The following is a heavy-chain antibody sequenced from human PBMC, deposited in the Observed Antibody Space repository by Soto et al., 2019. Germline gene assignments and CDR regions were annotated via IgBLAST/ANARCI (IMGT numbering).Heavy chain of an antibody. D-gene: IGHD2-15*01. V-gene: IGHV3-11*01. Sequence: PAGSLRLSCAASGFTFRNYYMTWMRQTPGKGLEWISTITSSGGSTYYAASVKGRVTISRDNANNSLYLQMTGLRAEDTALYYCAKDHCSGGRCYDAFDYWGQGTLVTVSS. CDR2: ITSSGGST. CDR1: GFTFRNYY. CDR3: AKDHCSGGRCYDAFDY. J-gene: IGHJ4*02.